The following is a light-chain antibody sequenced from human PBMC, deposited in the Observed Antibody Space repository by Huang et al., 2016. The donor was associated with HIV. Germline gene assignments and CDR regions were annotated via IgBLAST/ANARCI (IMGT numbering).Light chain of an antibody. J-gene: IGKJ2*03. V-gene: IGKV1-39*01. Sequence: DIQMTQSPSSLSASVGDRVTITCRASQSISNYLNWYQQRPGKAPNLLIFGASSLQSGVPSRLSGSGSGTVFTLTISSLQPEDFATYYCQQTSTAPMYSFGQGTELEIK. CDR2: GAS. CDR1: QSISNY. CDR3: QQTSTAPMYS.